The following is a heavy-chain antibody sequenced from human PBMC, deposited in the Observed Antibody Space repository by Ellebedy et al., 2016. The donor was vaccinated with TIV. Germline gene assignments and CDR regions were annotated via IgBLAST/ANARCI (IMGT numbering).Heavy chain of an antibody. CDR2: VYTSGST. J-gene: IGHJ4*02. D-gene: IGHD6-6*01. CDR1: GDSISSYY. Sequence: SETLSLTCTVSGDSISSYYWSWIRQPAGKALEWIGRVYTSGSTNYNPSLKSRVTMSVDTSKNQFSLKLSSVTAADTAVYYCARTYSSSSNFDYWGQGTLVTVSS. V-gene: IGHV4-4*07. CDR3: ARTYSSSSNFDY.